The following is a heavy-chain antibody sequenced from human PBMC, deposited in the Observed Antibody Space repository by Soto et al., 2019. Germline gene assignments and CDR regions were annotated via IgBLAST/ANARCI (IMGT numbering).Heavy chain of an antibody. CDR3: AREVEYTSAFGISSSFDY. Sequence: LRLSCAASGFTLSSYAIHWVRQSPCKWLEWVTVISKGGSNLYFADSVKGRFTISRDNSKNTLYLQMNSLRSEDTAVYYCAREVEYTSAFGISSSFDYWGQGTLVTVSS. J-gene: IGHJ4*02. CDR2: ISKGGSNL. CDR1: GFTLSSYA. V-gene: IGHV3-30-3*01. D-gene: IGHD6-19*01.